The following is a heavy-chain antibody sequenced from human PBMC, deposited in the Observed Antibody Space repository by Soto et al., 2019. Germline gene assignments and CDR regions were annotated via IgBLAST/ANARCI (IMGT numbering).Heavy chain of an antibody. J-gene: IGHJ4*02. V-gene: IGHV1-8*01. CDR2: MSPNSGNT. CDR1: GYTFTSYD. Sequence: ASVKVSCKASGYTFTSYDINWVRQATGQGLEWMGWMSPNSGNTGYAQKFQGRVTMTRNTSISTAYMELSSLRSEDTAVYYCARVGSYYYDSSGYYYWGQGTLVTVSS. CDR3: ARVGSYYYDSSGYYY. D-gene: IGHD3-22*01.